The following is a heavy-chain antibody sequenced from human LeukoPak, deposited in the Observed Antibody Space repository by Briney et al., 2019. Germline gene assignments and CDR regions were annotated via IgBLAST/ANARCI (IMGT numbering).Heavy chain of an antibody. CDR3: ARATNDCSSTSCSLYYFDY. V-gene: IGHV4-34*01. D-gene: IGHD2-2*01. CDR1: GGSFSGYY. J-gene: IGHJ4*02. Sequence: SETLTLTCAVYGGSFSGYYWSWLRQPPGKGLEWIGEINHSESTNYNPSLKSRVTISVDTSKNQFSLKLSSVTAADTAVYYCARATNDCSSTSCSLYYFDYWGQGTLVTVSS. CDR2: INHSEST.